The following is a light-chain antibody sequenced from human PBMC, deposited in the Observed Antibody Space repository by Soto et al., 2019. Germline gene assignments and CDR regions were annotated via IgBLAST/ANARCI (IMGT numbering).Light chain of an antibody. J-gene: IGKJ2*01. CDR3: QQYGSSQYT. CDR1: QSVTSSY. CDR2: AAS. Sequence: EIVLTQSPGTLSLSPGERATLSCRASQSVTSSYLAWYQQKRGQAPRLLIYAASSRATGVPDRFSGSGSGTDFTLTISRLEPADFAVYYCQQYGSSQYTFGQGTKLEIK. V-gene: IGKV3-20*01.